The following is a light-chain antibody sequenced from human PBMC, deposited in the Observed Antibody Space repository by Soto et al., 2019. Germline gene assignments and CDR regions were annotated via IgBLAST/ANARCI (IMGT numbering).Light chain of an antibody. CDR3: QESYSSAAKI. Sequence: DIQMTQSPTSLSASVGDRGTIFCRASQTIDTYLNWYQHIPGKAPKLLIYDASSLQSGVPSRFSGSGSGRDFTLTITGLQREDFATYYCQESYSSAAKIFGQGTKLEI. CDR1: QTIDTY. CDR2: DAS. V-gene: IGKV1-39*01. J-gene: IGKJ2*01.